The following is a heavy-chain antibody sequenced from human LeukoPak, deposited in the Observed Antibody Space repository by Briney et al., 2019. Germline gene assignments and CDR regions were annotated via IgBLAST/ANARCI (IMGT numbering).Heavy chain of an antibody. V-gene: IGHV4-59*01. CDR3: AREIKGTRYCSSTSCSDYYYYYMDV. D-gene: IGHD2-2*01. Sequence: SETLSLTCTVSGGSISSYYWSWIRQSPGKGLECIGYIHYTGSTNYNPSLKSRVTISVETSKNQFSLKLKSVTAADTAVYYCAREIKGTRYCSSTSCSDYYYYYMDVWGKGTTVTISS. CDR1: GGSISSYY. CDR2: IHYTGST. J-gene: IGHJ6*03.